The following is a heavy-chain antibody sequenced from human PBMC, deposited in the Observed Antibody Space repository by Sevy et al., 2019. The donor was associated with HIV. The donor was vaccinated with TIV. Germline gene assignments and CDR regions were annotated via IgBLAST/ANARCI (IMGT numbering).Heavy chain of an antibody. D-gene: IGHD6-19*01. CDR2: ISYDGSNK. CDR3: ARIRVDSSGWYYFDY. Sequence: GGSLSLSCAASGFTFSSYAMHWVRQAPGKGLEWVEVISYDGSNKYYADSVKGRFTISRDNSKNTLYLQMNSLRAEDTAVYYCARIRVDSSGWYYFDYWGQGTLVTVSS. CDR1: GFTFSSYA. J-gene: IGHJ4*02. V-gene: IGHV3-30-3*01.